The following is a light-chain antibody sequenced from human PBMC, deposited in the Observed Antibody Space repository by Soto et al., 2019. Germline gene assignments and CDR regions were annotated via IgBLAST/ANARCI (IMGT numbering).Light chain of an antibody. Sequence: EIVMTQSPATISLSPGKRATLSCMSSQNISNYLIWYQQKPGQAPRLLIYDVSNRAAGIPARFSGSGSGTDFTLTISSLEPEDFAVYYCQQRSNWPRTFGQGTKVDIK. V-gene: IGKV3-11*01. CDR3: QQRSNWPRT. CDR1: QNISNY. J-gene: IGKJ1*01. CDR2: DVS.